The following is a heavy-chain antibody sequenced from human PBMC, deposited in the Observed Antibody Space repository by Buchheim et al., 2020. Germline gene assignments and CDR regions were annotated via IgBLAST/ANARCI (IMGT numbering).Heavy chain of an antibody. J-gene: IGHJ6*02. Sequence: QLQLQESGSGLVKPSQTLSLTCAVSGGSISSGGYYWSWIRQHPGKGLEWIGYIYYSGSTYYNPSLRSRVTISVDTSKNQFSLKLSSVTAADTAVYYCAREAYDSSGYYYGDYYYYGMDVWGQGTT. V-gene: IGHV4-31*11. CDR1: GGSISSGGYY. D-gene: IGHD3-22*01. CDR3: AREAYDSSGYYYGDYYYYGMDV. CDR2: IYYSGST.